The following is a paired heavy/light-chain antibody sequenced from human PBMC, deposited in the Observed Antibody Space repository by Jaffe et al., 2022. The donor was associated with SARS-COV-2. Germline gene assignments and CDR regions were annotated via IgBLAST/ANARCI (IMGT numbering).Heavy chain of an antibody. CDR3: ARERAYYFGSGSYYIDY. J-gene: IGHJ4*02. V-gene: IGHV4-61*02. CDR1: GGSISRGSYY. D-gene: IGHD3-10*01. CDR2: IYSTGST. Sequence: QVQLQESGPGLVKPSQTLSLSCTVSGGSISRGSYYWSWTRQPAGKGLEWIGRIYSTGSTNYNPSLKSRVTISADTSKNQFSLKLTSVTAADTAMYYCARERAYYFGSGSYYIDYWGQGTLVIVSS.
Light chain of an antibody. CDR3: SQTYSSPLYT. Sequence: DIQMTQSPSSLSASVGDRVTITCRASQTIRSYLNWYQQKPGEAPRLLIYGASNLQSAVPSRFSGSGSGTDFTLTISSLQPEDFAVYFCSQTYSSPLYTFGQGTKLEIK. CDR2: GAS. J-gene: IGKJ2*01. CDR1: QTIRSY. V-gene: IGKV1-39*01.